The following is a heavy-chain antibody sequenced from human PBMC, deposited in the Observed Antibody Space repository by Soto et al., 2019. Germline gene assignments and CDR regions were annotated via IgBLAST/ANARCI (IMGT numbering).Heavy chain of an antibody. J-gene: IGHJ4*02. Sequence: PSTTLSLTCTVSVVSISNRSYYCVRIRRPPGKGLEWIGTIYYSGITYYNPSLKSRVTISVDTSNNQFSLKLTSVTAADTAVYYCERNGSNWGQGTVLTLSS. CDR1: VVSISNRSYY. CDR2: IYYSGIT. CDR3: ERNGSN. V-gene: IGHV4-39*01.